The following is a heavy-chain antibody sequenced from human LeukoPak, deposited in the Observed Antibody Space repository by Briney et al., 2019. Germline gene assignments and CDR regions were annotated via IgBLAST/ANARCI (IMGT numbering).Heavy chain of an antibody. Sequence: GGSLRLSCAASGFTFDDYAIHWVRQAPGEGLEWVSLITGDGGSTFYADSVKGRFTISRDNSKNSLHLQMNSLRTDDTALYYCAKEGPIAVAAHFDYWGQGTLVTVSS. CDR1: GFTFDDYA. V-gene: IGHV3-43*02. D-gene: IGHD6-19*01. J-gene: IGHJ4*02. CDR3: AKEGPIAVAAHFDY. CDR2: ITGDGGST.